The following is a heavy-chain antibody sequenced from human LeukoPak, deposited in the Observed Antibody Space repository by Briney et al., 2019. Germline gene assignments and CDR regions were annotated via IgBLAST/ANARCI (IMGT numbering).Heavy chain of an antibody. D-gene: IGHD3-10*01. J-gene: IGHJ6*04. CDR1: GYTLTELS. CDR2: FDPEDGET. V-gene: IGHV1-24*01. CDR3: ATAAYGSGTFHLNYYYGMDV. Sequence: ASVKVSCKVSGYTLTELSMHWVRQAPGKGLEWMGGFDPEDGETIYAQKFQGRVTVTEDTSTDTAYMELSSLRSEDTAVYYCATAAYGSGTFHLNYYYGMDVWGKGTTVTVSS.